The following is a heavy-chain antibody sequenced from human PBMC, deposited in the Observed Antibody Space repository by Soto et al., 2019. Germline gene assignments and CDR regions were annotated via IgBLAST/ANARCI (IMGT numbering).Heavy chain of an antibody. CDR2: ISAYNGNT. V-gene: IGHV1-18*04. CDR3: ARELVGATSNWFDP. D-gene: IGHD1-26*01. Sequence: ASVQVSCKASGYTFTSYGISWVRQAPGQGLEWMGWISAYNGNTNYAQKLQGRVTMTTDTSTSTAYMELRSLRSDDTAVYYCARELVGATSNWFDPWGQGTLVNVSS. CDR1: GYTFTSYG. J-gene: IGHJ5*02.